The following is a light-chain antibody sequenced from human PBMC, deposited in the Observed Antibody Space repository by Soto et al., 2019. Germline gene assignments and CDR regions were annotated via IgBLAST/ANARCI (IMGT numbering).Light chain of an antibody. Sequence: QSALAQPASVSGSPGQSITISGAGTHRDVGGYNYVSWYQQYPGKAPKLIIYEATYRPSGVSNRFSGSKSGNTASLTISGLQAEDEADYYCSSYRSSSALDVIFGGGTKVTVL. CDR1: HRDVGGYNY. J-gene: IGLJ2*01. CDR2: EAT. V-gene: IGLV2-14*01. CDR3: SSYRSSSALDVI.